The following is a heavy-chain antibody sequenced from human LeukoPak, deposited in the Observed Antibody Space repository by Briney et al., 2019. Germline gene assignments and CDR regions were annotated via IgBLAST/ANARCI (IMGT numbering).Heavy chain of an antibody. CDR1: GFTFSSYG. D-gene: IGHD5-18*01. CDR3: AREGYTAMDYYYYYYMDV. V-gene: IGHV3-30*19. J-gene: IGHJ6*03. CDR2: IWYDGSNK. Sequence: TGGSLRLSYAASGFTFSSYGMHWVRQAPGKGLEWVAVIWYDGSNKYYADSVKGRFTISRDNSKSTLYLQMNSLRAEDTAVYYCAREGYTAMDYYYYYYMDVWGKGTTVTVSS.